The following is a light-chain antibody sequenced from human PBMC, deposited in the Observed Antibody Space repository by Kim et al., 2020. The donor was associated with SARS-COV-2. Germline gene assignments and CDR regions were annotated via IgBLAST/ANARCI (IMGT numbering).Light chain of an antibody. Sequence: DIHMTQSPSTLSASVGDRVTITCRASQTIDTLLAWYQQKPGKSPKLLVYRASTLETGVPSRFSGSGSGTEFSLTISSLQPDDFATYYCQHYNAYPYTFSQGTKLEI. CDR2: RAS. V-gene: IGKV1-5*01. J-gene: IGKJ2*01. CDR3: QHYNAYPYT. CDR1: QTIDTL.